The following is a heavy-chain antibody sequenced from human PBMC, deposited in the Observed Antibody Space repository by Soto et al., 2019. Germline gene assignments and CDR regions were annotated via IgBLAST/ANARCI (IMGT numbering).Heavy chain of an antibody. V-gene: IGHV1-46*01. CDR1: GYTFTSYY. D-gene: IGHD2-15*01. Sequence: QVQLVQSGAEVKKPGASVKVSCKASGYTFTSYYMHWVRQAPGQGLEWMGIINPSGGSTSYAQKFQGRVTMTRDTSTSTVYMELGSLRSEDTAVYYCARGGGVYCSGGSCLSRAFDIWGQGTMVTVSS. CDR2: INPSGGST. CDR3: ARGGGVYCSGGSCLSRAFDI. J-gene: IGHJ3*02.